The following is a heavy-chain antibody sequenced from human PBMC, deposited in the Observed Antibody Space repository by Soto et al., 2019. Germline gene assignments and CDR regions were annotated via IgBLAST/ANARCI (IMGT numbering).Heavy chain of an antibody. D-gene: IGHD6-19*01. CDR2: ISHSGST. Sequence: QLQLQGSGSGLVKPSHTLSLTCAVSGGSISSGGYSWGWIRQPPGKGLEWIGYISHSGSTYYNPSLKSRVTISVDRSKNQFFLKLSSVTAADTAVYYCARGGLSPDYWGQGTLVTVSS. CDR3: ARGGLSPDY. J-gene: IGHJ4*02. CDR1: GGSISSGGYS. V-gene: IGHV4-30-2*01.